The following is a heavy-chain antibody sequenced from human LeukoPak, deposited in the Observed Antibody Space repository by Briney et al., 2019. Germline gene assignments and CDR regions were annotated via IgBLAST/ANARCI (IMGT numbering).Heavy chain of an antibody. D-gene: IGHD2-2*01. V-gene: IGHV4-39*07. Sequence: PSETLSLTCTVSGGSISSSSYYWGWIRQPPGKGLEWIGSIYYSGSTYYNPSLKSRVTISVDTSKNQFSLKLSSVTAADTAVYYCARGEYQLIDAFDIWGQGTMVTVSS. CDR3: ARGEYQLIDAFDI. CDR2: IYYSGST. CDR1: GGSISSSSYY. J-gene: IGHJ3*02.